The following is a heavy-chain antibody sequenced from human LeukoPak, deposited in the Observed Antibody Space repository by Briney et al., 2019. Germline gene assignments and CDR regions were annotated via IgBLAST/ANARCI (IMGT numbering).Heavy chain of an antibody. CDR1: GGSISSGGYY. CDR3: ATVPAAIRAVDY. J-gene: IGHJ4*02. V-gene: IGHV4-31*03. CDR2: IYYSGST. Sequence: SETLSLTCTVSGGSISSGGYYWSWIRQHPGKGLEWIGYIYYSGSTYYNPSLKSRVTISVDTSKNQFSLKLSSVTVADTAVYYCATVPAAIRAVDYWGPGTLVTVSS. D-gene: IGHD2-2*01.